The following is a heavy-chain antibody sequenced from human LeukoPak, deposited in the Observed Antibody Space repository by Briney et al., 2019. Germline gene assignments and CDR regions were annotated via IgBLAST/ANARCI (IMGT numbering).Heavy chain of an antibody. CDR1: GGSISSYY. D-gene: IGHD6-13*01. CDR2: IYYSGST. CDR3: ARRIAAAGRFDY. J-gene: IGHJ4*02. V-gene: IGHV4-39*01. Sequence: SETLSLTCTVSGGSISSYYWGWIRQPPGKGLEWIGSIYYSGSTYYNPSLKSRVTISVDTSKNQFSLKLSSVTAADTAVNYCARRIAAAGRFDYWGQGTLVTVSS.